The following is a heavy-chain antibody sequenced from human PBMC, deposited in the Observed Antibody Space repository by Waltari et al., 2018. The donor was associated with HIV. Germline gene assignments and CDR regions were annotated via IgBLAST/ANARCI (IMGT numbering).Heavy chain of an antibody. D-gene: IGHD1-26*01. CDR3: TRLEVGRGDY. CDR1: GGSLSGYY. CDR2: INHSGRT. Sequence: QVQLQQWGAGLLKPSETLSLTCAVYGGSLSGYYWSWIRQPPGKGLEWIGEINHSGRTNYNPSLKSRVAISIDTSKNQFSLKLRSVIAADTAMYYSTRLEVGRGDYWGQGTLVTVSS. V-gene: IGHV4-34*01. J-gene: IGHJ4*02.